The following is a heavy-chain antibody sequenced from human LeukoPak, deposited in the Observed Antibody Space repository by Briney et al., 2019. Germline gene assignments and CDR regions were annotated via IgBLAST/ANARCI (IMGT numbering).Heavy chain of an antibody. J-gene: IGHJ3*02. CDR2: IYHSGST. Sequence: PSETLSLTCTVSGGSISSSTYYWGWIRQPPGKGLEWIGYIYHSGSTYYNPSLKSRVTISVDRSKNQFSLKLSSVTAADTAVYYCARVWFGAFDIWGQGTMVTVSS. V-gene: IGHV4-39*07. D-gene: IGHD3-10*01. CDR3: ARVWFGAFDI. CDR1: GGSISSSTYY.